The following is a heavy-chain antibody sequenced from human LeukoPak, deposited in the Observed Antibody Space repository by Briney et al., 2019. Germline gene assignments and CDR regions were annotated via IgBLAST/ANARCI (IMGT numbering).Heavy chain of an antibody. CDR3: ARGWRFYYGSGRSDAFDI. CDR2: IYYSGST. V-gene: IGHV4-59*01. CDR1: GGSISSYY. Sequence: SETLSLTCTVSGGSISSYYWSWIRQPPGKGLEWIGYIYYSGSTNYNPSLKSRVTISVDTSKNQFSLKLSSVTAADTAVYYCARGWRFYYGSGRSDAFDIWGQGTMVTVSS. D-gene: IGHD3-10*01. J-gene: IGHJ3*02.